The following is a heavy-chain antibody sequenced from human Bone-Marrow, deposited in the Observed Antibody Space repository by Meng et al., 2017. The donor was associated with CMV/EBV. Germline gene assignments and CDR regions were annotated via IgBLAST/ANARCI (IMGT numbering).Heavy chain of an antibody. V-gene: IGHV5-51*01. Sequence: CKGSGCSFPSYWIGWVRQMPGKGLEYMGIIYPGDSDTRYSPSFQGQVTISVDKSNRTAYLQWSSLKASDTAIYYCTRQGKYGDYGGYWGQGTLVTVSS. J-gene: IGHJ4*02. CDR1: GCSFPSYW. CDR3: TRQGKYGDYGGY. CDR2: IYPGDSDT. D-gene: IGHD4-17*01.